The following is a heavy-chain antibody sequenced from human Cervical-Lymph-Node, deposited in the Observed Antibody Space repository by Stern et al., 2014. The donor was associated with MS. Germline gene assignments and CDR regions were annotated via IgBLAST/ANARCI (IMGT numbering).Heavy chain of an antibody. D-gene: IGHD3-9*01. V-gene: IGHV4-61*02. Sequence: QVQLQESGPGLVKPSQTLSLTCTVSGGSISSGNYYWSWIRQPAGEGLEWIGRIYSSGSTQYNPPLTSRVTISADTSTNQFSLRLSSVTAADTAVYYCARGNYDVLTDNGGHGFDIWGQGTMVTVSS. J-gene: IGHJ3*02. CDR1: GGSISSGNYY. CDR2: IYSSGST. CDR3: ARGNYDVLTDNGGHGFDI.